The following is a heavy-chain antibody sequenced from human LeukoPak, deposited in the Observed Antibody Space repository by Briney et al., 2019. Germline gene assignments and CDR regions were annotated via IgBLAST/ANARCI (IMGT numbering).Heavy chain of an antibody. CDR3: ARGPNSNWSGLDF. J-gene: IGHJ4*02. CDR1: GFSFSGHW. V-gene: IGHV3-74*01. Sequence: GGSLRLSCTASGFSFSGHWMHWARQLPGKGLVWVSRISPAGSTTSYADSVKGRFTVSRDNAKNTLYLQVNNLRAEDTAVYYCARGPNSNWSGLDFWGQGTLLTVSS. CDR2: ISPAGSTT. D-gene: IGHD6-6*01.